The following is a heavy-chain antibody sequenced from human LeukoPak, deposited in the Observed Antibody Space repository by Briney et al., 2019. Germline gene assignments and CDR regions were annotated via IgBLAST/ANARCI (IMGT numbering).Heavy chain of an antibody. Sequence: PGGSLRLSCAASGLTFSSYGMHWVRQAPGKGLEWVAAIWYGGSNKYYADSVKGRFTISRDNSKNTLYLQMNSLRAEETAVYYCARDWLRGPTENWFDPWGQRTLVTASS. D-gene: IGHD5-12*01. CDR3: ARDWLRGPTENWFDP. J-gene: IGHJ5*02. CDR1: GLTFSSYG. V-gene: IGHV3-33*08. CDR2: IWYGGSNK.